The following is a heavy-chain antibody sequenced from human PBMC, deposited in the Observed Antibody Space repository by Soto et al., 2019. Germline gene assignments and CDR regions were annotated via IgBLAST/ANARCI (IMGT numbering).Heavy chain of an antibody. CDR2: INHSGST. CDR3: ARGRMGELLNWFDP. Sequence: QVQLQQWGAGLLKPSETLSLTCAVYGGSFSGYYWSWIRQPPGKGLEWIGEINHSGSTNYNPSLKSRVTISVDTSKNQFPLKLSSVTAADTAVYYCARGRMGELLNWFDPWGQGTLVTVSS. CDR1: GGSFSGYY. V-gene: IGHV4-34*01. D-gene: IGHD1-26*01. J-gene: IGHJ5*02.